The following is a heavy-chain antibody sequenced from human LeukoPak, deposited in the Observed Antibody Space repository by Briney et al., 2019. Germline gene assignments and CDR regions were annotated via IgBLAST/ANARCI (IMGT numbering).Heavy chain of an antibody. CDR2: ISTSSTYI. CDR1: GFIFNTSS. CDR3: ARGRMPARLTAADV. J-gene: IGHJ6*04. V-gene: IGHV3-21*01. Sequence: GGSLRLSCAASGFIFNTSSMHWVRQAPGKGLEWVSAISTSSTYIYYGDSVKGRFTISRDNAKDSLYLQMNSLRAEDTAVYYCARGRMPARLTAADVWGRGTTVTVSS. D-gene: IGHD6-6*01.